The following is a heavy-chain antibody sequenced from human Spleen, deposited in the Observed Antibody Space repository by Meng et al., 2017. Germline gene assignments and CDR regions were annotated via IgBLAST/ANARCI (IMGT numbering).Heavy chain of an antibody. CDR3: ARGLNWFDP. V-gene: IGHV4-39*07. Sequence: QVQLQESGPGLVKPSETLSLTCTVSGGSISSSSYYWGWIRQPPGKGLEWIGSMYYRGSTYYNPSLKSRVTISVDTSKNQFSLKLSSVTAADTAVYYCARGLNWFDPWGQGTLVTVSS. CDR1: GGSISSSSYY. CDR2: MYYRGST. J-gene: IGHJ5*02.